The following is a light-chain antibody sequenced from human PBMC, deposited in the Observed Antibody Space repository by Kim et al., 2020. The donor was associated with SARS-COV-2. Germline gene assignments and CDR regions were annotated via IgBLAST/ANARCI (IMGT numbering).Light chain of an antibody. CDR1: SGQSNYA. CDR3: QTWGTGIHVI. J-gene: IGLJ2*01. Sequence: QSVLTQSPSASASLGASVKLTCTLSSGQSNYAIAWYQQQPQKGPRYLMKVTSDGSHKKGDGIPDRFSGSSSGSERYLTISSLQSEDEADYYCQTWGTGIHVIFGGGTQLTVL. V-gene: IGLV4-69*01. CDR2: VTSDGSH.